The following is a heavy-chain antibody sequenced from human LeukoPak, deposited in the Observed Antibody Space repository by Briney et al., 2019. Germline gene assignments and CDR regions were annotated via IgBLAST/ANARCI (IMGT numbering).Heavy chain of an antibody. Sequence: GGSLRLSCAASGFTFSSYSMNWVRQAPGKGLEWVSSISSSSSYIYYADSVKGRFTISRDNAKNSLYLQMNSLRAEDTAVYYCARERRGYSGLLLYWGQGTLVTVSS. CDR1: GFTFSSYS. V-gene: IGHV3-21*01. CDR2: ISSSSSYI. CDR3: ARERRGYSGLLLY. D-gene: IGHD5-12*01. J-gene: IGHJ4*02.